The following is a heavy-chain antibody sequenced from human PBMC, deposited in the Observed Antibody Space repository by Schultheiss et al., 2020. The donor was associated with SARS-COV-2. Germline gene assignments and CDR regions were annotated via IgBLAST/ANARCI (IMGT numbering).Heavy chain of an antibody. V-gene: IGHV1-8*01. D-gene: IGHD2-15*01. CDR1: GYTFTSYD. Sequence: ASVKVSCKASGYTFTSYDINWVRQATGQGPEWMGWMNPNSGNTGYAQKFQGRVTMTRNTSISTAYMELSSLRSEDTAVYYCARDIAGSLRGGWFDPWGQGTLVTVSS. J-gene: IGHJ5*02. CDR3: ARDIAGSLRGGWFDP. CDR2: MNPNSGNT.